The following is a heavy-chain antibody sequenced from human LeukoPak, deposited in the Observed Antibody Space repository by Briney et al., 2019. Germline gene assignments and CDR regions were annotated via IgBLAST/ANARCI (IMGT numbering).Heavy chain of an antibody. Sequence: ASVKVSCKASGYTFTNYGVSWVRQAPGQGLEWMGWINAYNGDTHYAQNLQGRLTMTADTSTSMAFMELRSLRPDDTAVYFCARWGLVAPGTYYYYYMDVWGRGTTVTVSS. V-gene: IGHV1-18*01. CDR1: GYTFTNYG. D-gene: IGHD2-2*01. CDR3: ARWGLVAPGTYYYYYMDV. J-gene: IGHJ6*03. CDR2: INAYNGDT.